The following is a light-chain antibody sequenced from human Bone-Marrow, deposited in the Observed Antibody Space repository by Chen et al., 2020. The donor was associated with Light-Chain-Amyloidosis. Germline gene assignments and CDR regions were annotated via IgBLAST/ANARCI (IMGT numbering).Light chain of an antibody. V-gene: IGLV2-11*01. Sequence: QSSLTQPRSVSGFPGQSVTIYCTGTSSDVVGYNYVSWYQQHPGKAPKLMIYDVSKRPSGVPDRFSGSKSGNTASLTISGLQAEDEADYYCCSYAGSYSWVFGGGTKLTVL. J-gene: IGLJ3*02. CDR2: DVS. CDR3: CSYAGSYSWV. CDR1: SSDVVGYNY.